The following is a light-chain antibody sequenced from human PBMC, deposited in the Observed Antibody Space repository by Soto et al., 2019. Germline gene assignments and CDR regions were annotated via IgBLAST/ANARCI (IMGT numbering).Light chain of an antibody. Sequence: DIPMTQSPSSVSASIGDTVTITCRASQDINVYLNWYQQKSGEVPKLLIYSASTLHSGVPSRFTGSGSETDFTLTITSLQPEDFATYYCQHGYVAPYSFGQGTKVDI. J-gene: IGKJ2*03. CDR2: SAS. CDR3: QHGYVAPYS. CDR1: QDINVY. V-gene: IGKV1-39*01.